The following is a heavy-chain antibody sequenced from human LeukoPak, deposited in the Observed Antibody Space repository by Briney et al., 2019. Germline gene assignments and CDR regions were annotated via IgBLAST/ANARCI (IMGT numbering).Heavy chain of an antibody. Sequence: PGGSLRLPCAASGFTFSDYYMSWIRQAPGKGLEWVSYISSSGSTIYYADSVKGRFTISRDNAKNSLYLQMNSLRAEDTAVYYCASSAVDYYDSSGYATYFDYWGQGTLVTVSS. J-gene: IGHJ4*02. V-gene: IGHV3-11*01. CDR1: GFTFSDYY. CDR3: ASSAVDYYDSSGYATYFDY. CDR2: ISSSGSTI. D-gene: IGHD3-22*01.